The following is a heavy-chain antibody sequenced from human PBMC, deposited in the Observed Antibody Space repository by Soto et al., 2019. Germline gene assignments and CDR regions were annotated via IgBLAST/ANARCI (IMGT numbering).Heavy chain of an antibody. V-gene: IGHV3-9*01. D-gene: IGHD6-19*01. CDR1: GFTFDDYA. J-gene: IGHJ4*02. CDR2: ISWNRGSI. Sequence: EVQLVESGGGLVQPGRSLRLSCAASGFTFDDYAMHWVRQAPGKGLEWVSGISWNRGSIGYADSVKGRFTISRDNAKNSLYLQMNSLRAEDTALYYCAKALSSGSTDFDYWGQGTLVTVSS. CDR3: AKALSSGSTDFDY.